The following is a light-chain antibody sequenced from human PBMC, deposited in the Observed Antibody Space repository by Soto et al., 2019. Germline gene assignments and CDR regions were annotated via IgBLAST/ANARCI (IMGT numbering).Light chain of an antibody. J-gene: IGLJ2*01. V-gene: IGLV1-44*01. CDR3: AAWDDSLNGVV. Sequence: QSALTQPPSASGTPGQTIAISCSGGSSNIGSHTVNWYQQLPGTAPRLLIYSNTQRPSGVPDRFSGSKSGTSASLAISGLQSEYEGDYYCAAWDDSLNGVVFGGWTKLAVL. CDR1: SSNIGSHT. CDR2: SNT.